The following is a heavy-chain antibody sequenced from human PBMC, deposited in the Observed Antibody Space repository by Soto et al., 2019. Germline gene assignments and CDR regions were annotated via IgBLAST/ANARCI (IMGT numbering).Heavy chain of an antibody. CDR1: GYTFTSYG. J-gene: IGHJ5*02. Sequence: QVQLVQSGAEVKKPGASVKVSCKASGYTFTSYGISWVRQAPGQGLEWMGWISAYNGNTNYAQKIQGRVTMTTDTSTRTGYRELRSLRSDDTAVYDCARADGWTYYSGWFATWGKGTLVTVSS. V-gene: IGHV1-18*01. CDR2: ISAYNGNT. CDR3: ARADGWTYYSGWFAT. D-gene: IGHD1-26*01.